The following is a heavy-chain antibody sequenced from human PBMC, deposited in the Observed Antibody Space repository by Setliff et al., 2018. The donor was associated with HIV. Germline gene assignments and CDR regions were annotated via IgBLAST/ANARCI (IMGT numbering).Heavy chain of an antibody. CDR3: ARGYGAAGGGY. V-gene: IGHV4-59*08. CDR1: GGSISSYY. CDR2: IYYSGST. D-gene: IGHD6-25*01. J-gene: IGHJ4*02. Sequence: KPSETLSLTCKVSGGSISSYYWSWIRQPPGKGLEWIGYIYYSGSTNYNPSLRSRVTISVDTSKNLFSLKLSSVTAADTAVYYCARGYGAAGGGYWGQGTLVTVS.